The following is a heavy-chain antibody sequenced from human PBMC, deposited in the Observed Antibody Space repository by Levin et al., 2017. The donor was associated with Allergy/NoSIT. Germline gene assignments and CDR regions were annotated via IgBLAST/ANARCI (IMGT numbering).Heavy chain of an antibody. CDR3: ARVQGIQLPRTPKYPDG. D-gene: IGHD5-18*01. V-gene: IGHV4-34*01. J-gene: IGHJ6*02. CDR1: GGSFSGYY. CDR2: INHSGST. Sequence: PSETLSLTCAVYGGSFSGYYWSWIRQPPGKGLEWIGEINHSGSTNYNPSLKSRVTISVDTSKNQFSLKLSSVSAADTAVYYCARVQGIQLPRTPKYPDGWGQGTTVTVSS.